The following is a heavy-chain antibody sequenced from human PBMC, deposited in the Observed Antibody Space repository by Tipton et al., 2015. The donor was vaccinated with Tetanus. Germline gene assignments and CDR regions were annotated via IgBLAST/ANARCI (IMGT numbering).Heavy chain of an antibody. D-gene: IGHD3-22*01. Sequence: QSGPEVKKPGSSVKVSCKVSGGSFSTYVISWVRQAPGQGLEWMGGIIPIFGTINYAQSFQGRVTISADKSTSTAHMEPSSLRFEDTAVYYCARSRGGTRVYYAIAFWGQGTLVTVSS. CDR2: IIPIFGTI. CDR3: ARSRGGTRVYYAIAF. V-gene: IGHV1-69*06. J-gene: IGHJ4*02. CDR1: GGSFSTYV.